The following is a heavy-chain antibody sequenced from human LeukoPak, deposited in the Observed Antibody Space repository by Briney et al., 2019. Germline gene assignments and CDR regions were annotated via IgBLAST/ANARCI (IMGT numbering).Heavy chain of an antibody. J-gene: IGHJ4*02. V-gene: IGHV3-30*18. D-gene: IGHD3-3*01. CDR1: GFTFSNYG. Sequence: GGSLRLSCAASGFTFSNYGMHWVRQAPGKGLEWVAIISYDGRNKYYADSVKGRFTISRDNSKNTRYLQMSSLRAEDTAVYYCAKAPNYDFWSGYFNWGQGTLVTVSS. CDR2: ISYDGRNK. CDR3: AKAPNYDFWSGYFN.